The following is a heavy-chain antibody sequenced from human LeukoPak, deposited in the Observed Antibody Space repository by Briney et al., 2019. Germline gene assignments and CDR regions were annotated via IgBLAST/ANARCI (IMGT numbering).Heavy chain of an antibody. J-gene: IGHJ4*02. Sequence: GGSLRLSCAASGFTFSSYAMHWVRQAPGKGLEWVAVISYDGSNKYYADSVKGRFTISRDNSKNTLYLQMNSLRAEDTAVYYCARRLRVLRFLEWLSPVDYWGQGTLVTVSS. CDR3: ARRLRVLRFLEWLSPVDY. CDR1: GFTFSSYA. V-gene: IGHV3-30-3*01. D-gene: IGHD3-3*01. CDR2: ISYDGSNK.